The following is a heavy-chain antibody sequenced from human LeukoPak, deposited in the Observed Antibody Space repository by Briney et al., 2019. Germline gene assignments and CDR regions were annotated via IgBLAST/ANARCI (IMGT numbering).Heavy chain of an antibody. J-gene: IGHJ6*03. D-gene: IGHD2-8*01. Sequence: SETLSLTCAVYGGSFSGYYWSWIRKPPGKGLEWIGEINHSGSTNYNPSLKSRVTISVDTSKNQFSLKLSSVTAADTAVYYCARRGGVTGRYYYYYYMDVWGKGTTVTISS. CDR1: GGSFSGYY. CDR3: ARRGGVTGRYYYYYYMDV. CDR2: INHSGST. V-gene: IGHV4-34*01.